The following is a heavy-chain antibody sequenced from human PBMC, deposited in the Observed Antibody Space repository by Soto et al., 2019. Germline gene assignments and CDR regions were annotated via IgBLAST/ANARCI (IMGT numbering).Heavy chain of an antibody. CDR1: GFSFSTYS. CDR3: ARGGSSSDNGMDV. V-gene: IGHV3-48*02. D-gene: IGHD6-6*01. J-gene: IGHJ6*02. Sequence: EVQLVESGGGLVQPGGSLRLSCAASGFSFSTYSMNWVRQAPGKGLEWVSYISSRSYTIYYIDSVKGRFTISRDNAKSSIYLQMKSLRDEDTTVYYCARGGSSSDNGMDVWGQGTTVTVSS. CDR2: ISSRSYTI.